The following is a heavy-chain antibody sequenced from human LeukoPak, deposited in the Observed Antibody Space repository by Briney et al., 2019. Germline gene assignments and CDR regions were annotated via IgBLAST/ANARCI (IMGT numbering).Heavy chain of an antibody. V-gene: IGHV1-8*01. J-gene: IGHJ6*02. CDR2: MNPNSGNT. CDR3: ASGSTSYDYYYGMDV. Sequence: ASVKVSCKASGYTFTSYDINWVRQATGQGLEWMGWMNPNSGNTGYAQKFQGRVTMTRNTSISTAYMELSSLRSEDTAVYYCASGSTSYDYYYGMDVWGQGTTVTVSS. CDR1: GYTFTSYD. D-gene: IGHD2-2*01.